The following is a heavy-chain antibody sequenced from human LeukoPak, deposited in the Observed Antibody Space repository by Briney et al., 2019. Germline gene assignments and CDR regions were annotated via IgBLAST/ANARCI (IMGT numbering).Heavy chain of an antibody. V-gene: IGHV3-21*03. CDR2: IGTDGSYI. D-gene: IGHD6-19*01. CDR3: TTGQNQGVAVAGTGGFDY. CDR1: GFTFSSHN. J-gene: IGHJ4*02. Sequence: PGGSLRLSCAASGFTFSSHNMNWVRQAPMKGLEWVSSIGTDGSYIYYADSVQGRFTISRDNAKNSLYLQMNSLKTEDTAVYYCTTGQNQGVAVAGTGGFDYWGQGTLVTVSS.